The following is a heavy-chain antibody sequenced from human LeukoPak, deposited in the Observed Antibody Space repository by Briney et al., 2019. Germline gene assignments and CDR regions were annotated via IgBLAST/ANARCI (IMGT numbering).Heavy chain of an antibody. D-gene: IGHD3-10*01. CDR2: IYYSGST. CDR1: GGSISSSSYY. J-gene: IGHJ1*01. V-gene: IGHV4-39*07. Sequence: SETLSLTCTVSGGSISSSSYYWGWIRQPPGKGLEWIGSIYYSGSTYYNPSLKSRVTISVDTSKNQFSLKLSSVTAADTAVYYCVAVTRGEYFQHWGQGTLVTVSS. CDR3: VAVTRGEYFQH.